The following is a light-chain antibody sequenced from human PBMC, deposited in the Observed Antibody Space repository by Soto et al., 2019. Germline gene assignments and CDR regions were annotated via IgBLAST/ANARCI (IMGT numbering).Light chain of an antibody. CDR3: QQYYSYPRT. CDR1: QGISSY. J-gene: IGKJ1*01. Sequence: IQVTQSPSSVSASVGDRVTITCRASQGISSYLAWYQQKPGKAPKLLIYAASTLQSGVPSRFSGSGSGTDFTLTISCLQSEDFATYYCQQYYSYPRTFGQGTKV. V-gene: IGKV1-8*01. CDR2: AAS.